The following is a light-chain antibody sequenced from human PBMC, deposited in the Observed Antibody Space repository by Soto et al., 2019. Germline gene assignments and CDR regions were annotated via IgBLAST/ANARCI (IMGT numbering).Light chain of an antibody. CDR2: DAS. CDR3: QQYNTYVYT. J-gene: IGKJ2*01. Sequence: DIQMTQSPSTLSASEGDTVTITCRASQSISGYLAWYQQRPGKAPKLLIYDASSLESGVPSRFSGRGSGTEFTLTISGLQPDDFATYYCQQYNTYVYTFGQGTKLEIK. CDR1: QSISGY. V-gene: IGKV1-5*01.